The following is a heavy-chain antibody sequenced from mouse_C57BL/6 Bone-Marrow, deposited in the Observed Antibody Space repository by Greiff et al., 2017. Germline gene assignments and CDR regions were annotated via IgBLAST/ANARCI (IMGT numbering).Heavy chain of an antibody. D-gene: IGHD1-1*01. J-gene: IGHJ2*01. Sequence: VQLKESGPGLAKPSQTLSLTCSVTGYSITSDYWNWLRKFPGNKLEYMGYISYSGSTYYNPSLKSRISITRDTSKNQYYLQLNSVTTEDTATYYCARWSYGSSSFDYWGQGTTLTVSS. V-gene: IGHV3-8*01. CDR1: GYSITSDY. CDR3: ARWSYGSSSFDY. CDR2: ISYSGST.